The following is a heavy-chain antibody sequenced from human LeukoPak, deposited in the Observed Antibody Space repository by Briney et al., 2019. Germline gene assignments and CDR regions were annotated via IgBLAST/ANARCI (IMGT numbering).Heavy chain of an antibody. D-gene: IGHD2-15*01. Sequence: PGRSLRLSCAASGFTFSPYGMHWVRQAPGKGLEWVAVIWYDGSDKYYADSVKGRFTISRDNSKDTLYLQMNSLRVADTAVCYCAKASGGAYSPPDSWGQGTLVTVSS. V-gene: IGHV3-33*06. CDR3: AKASGGAYSPPDS. CDR2: IWYDGSDK. J-gene: IGHJ4*02. CDR1: GFTFSPYG.